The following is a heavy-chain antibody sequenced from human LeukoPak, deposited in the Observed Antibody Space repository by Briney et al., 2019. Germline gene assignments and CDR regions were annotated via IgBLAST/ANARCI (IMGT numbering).Heavy chain of an antibody. V-gene: IGHV3-23*01. Sequence: PGGSLRLSCAASGFTFRSYAMSWVRQAPGEGLEWVSAISGSGDTTYYADSVKGRFTISRDNSKNTLYLQMNSLRPEDTAVYYCAKVGARGCSSSTCFIYWGQGTLVTVSS. CDR1: GFTFRSYA. CDR2: ISGSGDTT. CDR3: AKVGARGCSSSTCFIY. J-gene: IGHJ4*02. D-gene: IGHD2-2*01.